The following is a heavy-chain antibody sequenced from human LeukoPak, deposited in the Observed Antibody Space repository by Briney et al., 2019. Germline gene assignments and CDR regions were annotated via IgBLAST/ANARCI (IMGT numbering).Heavy chain of an antibody. V-gene: IGHV4-38-2*02. J-gene: IGHJ4*02. Sequence: SETLSLTCIVSGYSISSGYYWGWIRQPPGKGLEWIGSIYHSGSSLYNPSLKSRVTISVDTSKNQFSLKLSSVTAADTAVYYCARERTDDYDFWSGYGAPYYFDYWGQGTLVTVSS. D-gene: IGHD3-3*01. CDR1: GYSISSGYY. CDR3: ARERTDDYDFWSGYGAPYYFDY. CDR2: IYHSGSS.